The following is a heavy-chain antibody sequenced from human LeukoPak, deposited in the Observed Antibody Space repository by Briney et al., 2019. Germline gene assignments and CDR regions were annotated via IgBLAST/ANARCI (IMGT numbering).Heavy chain of an antibody. CDR1: GFIFSGYG. D-gene: IGHD3-10*01. CDR2: ISPDGSKK. Sequence: GGSLRLSCAASGFIFSGYGMHWVRQAPGKGLEWVAVISPDGSKKDYVDSVKGRFTLSRDNSKNTLFLHMNSPTTEDTAVYYCAAVGGFGERPLDCRGQGTPVTVSS. V-gene: IGHV3-30*03. CDR3: AAVGGFGERPLDC. J-gene: IGHJ4*02.